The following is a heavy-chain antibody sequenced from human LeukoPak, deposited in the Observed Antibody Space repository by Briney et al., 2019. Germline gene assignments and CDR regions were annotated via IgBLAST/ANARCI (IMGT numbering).Heavy chain of an antibody. CDR3: ARVLLGKEWFGESP. J-gene: IGHJ5*02. D-gene: IGHD3-10*01. CDR1: GFTFSSYE. V-gene: IGHV3-48*03. CDR2: ISSSGSTI. Sequence: GGSLRLSCAASGFTFSSYEMNWVRQAPGKGLEWVSYISSSGSTIYYADSVKGRFTISRDNAKNSLYLQMNSLRAEDTAVYYCARVLLGKEWFGESPWGQGTLVTVSS.